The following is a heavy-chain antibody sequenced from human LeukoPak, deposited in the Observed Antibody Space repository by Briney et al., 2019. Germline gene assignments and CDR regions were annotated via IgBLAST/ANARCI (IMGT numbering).Heavy chain of an antibody. J-gene: IGHJ4*02. CDR2: IYHDGST. V-gene: IGHV4-4*02. CDR1: GGSISSNNW. Sequence: SETLSLTCAVSGGSISSNNWWIWVRQSPEKGLEWIGEIYHDGSTNYNPSLKSRVTISMDKSKNQLSLKLNFVTAADTAVYYCARDRGGYTYSHDYWGRGTLVSVSS. CDR3: ARDRGGYTYSHDY. D-gene: IGHD5-18*01.